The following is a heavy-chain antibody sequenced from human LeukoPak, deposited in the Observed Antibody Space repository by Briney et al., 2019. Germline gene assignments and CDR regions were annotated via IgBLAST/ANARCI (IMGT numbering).Heavy chain of an antibody. D-gene: IGHD3-9*01. CDR3: AYLGVYDILTGRPFDY. CDR2: MNPNSGNT. Sequence: GASVKVSCKASGYTFTSYDINWVRQATGQGLEWTGWMNPNSGNTGYAQKFQGRVTMTRNTSISTAYMELSSLRSEDTAVYYCAYLGVYDILTGRPFDYWGQGTLVTVSS. CDR1: GYTFTSYD. J-gene: IGHJ4*02. V-gene: IGHV1-8*01.